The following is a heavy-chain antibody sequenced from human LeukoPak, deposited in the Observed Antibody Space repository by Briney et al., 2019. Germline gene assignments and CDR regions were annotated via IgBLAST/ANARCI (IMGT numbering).Heavy chain of an antibody. Sequence: SETLSLACTVSGYSISSGYYWGWIRQPPGKGLEWIGSIYHSGSTYYNPSLKSRVTISVDTSKNQFSLKLSSVTAADTAVYYCAREPTWYCSGGSCYVYWGQGTLVTVSS. CDR3: AREPTWYCSGGSCYVY. J-gene: IGHJ4*02. V-gene: IGHV4-38-2*02. CDR1: GYSISSGYY. D-gene: IGHD2-15*01. CDR2: IYHSGST.